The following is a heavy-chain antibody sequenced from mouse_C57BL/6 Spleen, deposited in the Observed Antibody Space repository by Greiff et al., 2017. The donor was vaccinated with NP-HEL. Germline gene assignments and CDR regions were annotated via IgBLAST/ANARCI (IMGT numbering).Heavy chain of an antibody. CDR3: ARRVYDYDQGYFDY. CDR1: GFTFSDYY. V-gene: IGHV5-16*01. Sequence: EVQWVESEGGLVQPGSSMKLSCTASGFTFSDYYMAWVRQVPEKGLEWVANINYDGSSTYYLDSLKSRFIISRDNAKNILYLQMSSLKSEDTATYYCARRVYDYDQGYFDYWGQGTTLTVSS. CDR2: INYDGSST. D-gene: IGHD2-4*01. J-gene: IGHJ2*01.